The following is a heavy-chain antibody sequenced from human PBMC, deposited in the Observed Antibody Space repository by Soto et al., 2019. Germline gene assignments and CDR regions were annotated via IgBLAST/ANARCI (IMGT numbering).Heavy chain of an antibody. V-gene: IGHV1-2*02. CDR2: INANSGDT. J-gene: IGHJ5*02. CDR1: GYTFSGHY. CDR3: ARGGALDGTSPPFNP. D-gene: IGHD6-19*01. Sequence: QVQLVQSGAEVKKPGASVRVSCKASGYTFSGHYMHWIRQAPGQGPEWLGWINANSGDTDRATKIQDRLTMTRDTSISTAYMELSRLRSDDTAVYYCARGGALDGTSPPFNPWGQGTLVTVSS.